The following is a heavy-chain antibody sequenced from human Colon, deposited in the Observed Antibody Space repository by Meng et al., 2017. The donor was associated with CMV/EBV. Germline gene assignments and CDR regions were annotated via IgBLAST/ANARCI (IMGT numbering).Heavy chain of an antibody. V-gene: IGHV3-23*01. CDR1: GFTFSIYA. D-gene: IGHD1-1*01. Sequence: GESLKISCAASGFTFSIYAMSWVRQAPGKGLEWVSSISDKGSSSYYADSVKGRFSFSRDNSKNTLFLQMNSLRAEDTAVYYCARWRGGTHDYWGQGTLVTVSS. CDR2: ISDKGSSS. J-gene: IGHJ4*02. CDR3: ARWRGGTHDY.